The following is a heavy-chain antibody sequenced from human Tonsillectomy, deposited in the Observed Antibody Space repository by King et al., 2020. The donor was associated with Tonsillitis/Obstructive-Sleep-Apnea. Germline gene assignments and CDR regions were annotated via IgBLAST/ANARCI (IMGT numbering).Heavy chain of an antibody. V-gene: IGHV5-51*03. Sequence: QLVQSGAEVKKPGESLKISCKGSGYSFTSYWVGWVRQMPGKGLEWMGIIYPGDSETRYSPSFQGQVTISADKSITTAYLQWSSLKVSDSAMYYCARLGPDGVGPTYYYDSSSYYLDYWGQGTLVTVSS. CDR2: IYPGDSET. CDR3: ARLGPDGVGPTYYYDSSSYYLDY. CDR1: GYSFTSYW. J-gene: IGHJ4*02. D-gene: IGHD3-22*01.